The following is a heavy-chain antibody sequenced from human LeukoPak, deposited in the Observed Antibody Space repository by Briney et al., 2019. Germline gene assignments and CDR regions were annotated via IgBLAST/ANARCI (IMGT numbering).Heavy chain of an antibody. CDR2: INPNSGGT. J-gene: IGHJ4*02. Sequence: ASVKVSCKASGYTFTGYYMHWVRQAPGQGLEWVGRINPNSGGTNYAQKFQGRVTITRDTSASTAYMELSSLRSEDTAVYYCARDELWSSHWGQGTLVTVSS. V-gene: IGHV1-2*06. D-gene: IGHD5-18*01. CDR3: ARDELWSSH. CDR1: GYTFTGYY.